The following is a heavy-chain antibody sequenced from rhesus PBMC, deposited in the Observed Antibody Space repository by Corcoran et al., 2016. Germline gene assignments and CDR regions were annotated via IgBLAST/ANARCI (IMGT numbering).Heavy chain of an antibody. V-gene: IGHV4S7*01. CDR3: ARGDSSGWSRDNSLDV. CDR1: GGSIRGGSG. D-gene: IGHD6S26*01. Sequence: QVQLQESGPGLLKPSATLSLPCAVPGGSIRGGSGWGWVRRPPGTGLGGIGSIYSSNGNTYYNPSLKSRVTISTDTSKNQFSLKLSSVTAADTAVYYWARGDSSGWSRDNSLDVWGRGVLVTVSS. CDR2: IYSSNGNT. J-gene: IGHJ5-2*02.